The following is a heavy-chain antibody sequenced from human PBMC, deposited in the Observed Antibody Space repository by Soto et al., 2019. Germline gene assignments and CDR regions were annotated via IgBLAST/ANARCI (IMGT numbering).Heavy chain of an antibody. CDR1: GGSISSGGYC. D-gene: IGHD4-17*01. V-gene: IGHV4-31*03. CDR3: ATFYGDLLRHFDY. J-gene: IGHJ4*02. Sequence: ALSLTSTVSGGSISSGGYCWSWIRHHPGKGLELIGYIYYSGSTCYNPSLKSRVTISVDTSKNQYSLKLSSVTAADTAVYYCATFYGDLLRHFDYWGQGTLVTVSS. CDR2: IYYSGST.